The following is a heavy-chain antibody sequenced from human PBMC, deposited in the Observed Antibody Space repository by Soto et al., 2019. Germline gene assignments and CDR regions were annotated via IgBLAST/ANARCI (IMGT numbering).Heavy chain of an antibody. J-gene: IGHJ3*02. D-gene: IGHD6-13*01. Sequence: QMQLVQSGAEVKKPGSSVKVSCKASGGTFSSYAISWVRQAPGQGLEWMGGIIPIFGTANYAQKFQGRVTITADESTSTAYMELSSLRSKDTAVYYCARPASVAAARFDAFDIWGQGTMVTVSS. CDR1: GGTFSSYA. CDR2: IIPIFGTA. CDR3: ARPASVAAARFDAFDI. V-gene: IGHV1-69*01.